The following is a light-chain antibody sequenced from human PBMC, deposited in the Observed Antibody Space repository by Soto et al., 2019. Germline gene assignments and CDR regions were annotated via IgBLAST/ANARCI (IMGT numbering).Light chain of an antibody. J-gene: IGLJ1*01. CDR1: NSNIGRQS. CDR2: SNN. CDR3: AAWDGSLKAYV. Sequence: QSVLTQPPSASGTPGQRVTISCSGSNSNIGRQSVHWYQQLPETAPRLLIDSNNERPSGVPDRFSGSKSGTSASLAISGLQPEDEADYYCAAWDGSLKAYVFGTGTKVTVL. V-gene: IGLV1-44*01.